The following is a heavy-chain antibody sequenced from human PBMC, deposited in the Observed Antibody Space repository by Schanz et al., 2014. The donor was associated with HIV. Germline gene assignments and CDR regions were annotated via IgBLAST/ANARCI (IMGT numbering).Heavy chain of an antibody. V-gene: IGHV3-23*04. CDR1: GFTFSDYS. CDR2: ISESGSRS. Sequence: VQLGQSGGGVVQPGRSLRLSCAASGFTFSDYSMHWVRQAPGKGLEWVSSISESGSRSYYADSVNGRFTISRDNSKNTLYLQMTTLRTEDTAVYYCAKPEYDSRGNSQSHFDYWGQGTLVTVSS. CDR3: AKPEYDSRGNSQSHFDY. D-gene: IGHD3-22*01. J-gene: IGHJ4*02.